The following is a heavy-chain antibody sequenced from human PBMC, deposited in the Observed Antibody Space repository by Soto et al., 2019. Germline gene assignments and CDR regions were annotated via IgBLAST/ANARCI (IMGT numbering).Heavy chain of an antibody. V-gene: IGHV3-74*01. J-gene: IGHJ4*02. CDR2: INTDGSII. Sequence: EVRLVESGGGLVQPGGSLRLSCAASGLIFSNYKMHWVRQAPGKGLVWVSRINTDGSIIDYADSVKGRFTVSRDNAKNTLYLQMNSLRAGDTAVYYCARDTDGLHYWGQGTLVTVSS. CDR1: GLIFSNYK. CDR3: ARDTDGLHY.